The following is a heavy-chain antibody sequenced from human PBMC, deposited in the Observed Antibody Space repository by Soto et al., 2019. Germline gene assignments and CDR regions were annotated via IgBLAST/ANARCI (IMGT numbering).Heavy chain of an antibody. CDR2: IKQDGSEK. V-gene: IGHV3-7*03. J-gene: IGHJ6*02. D-gene: IGHD3-3*01. CDR3: ARGSITIFGVVIQDYYYGMDV. Sequence: GGSLRLSCAASGFTFSSYWMSWVRQAPGKGLEWVANIKQDGSEKYYVDSVKGRFTISRDNAKNSLYLQMNSLRAEDTAVYYCARGSITIFGVVIQDYYYGMDVWGQGTTVTV. CDR1: GFTFSSYW.